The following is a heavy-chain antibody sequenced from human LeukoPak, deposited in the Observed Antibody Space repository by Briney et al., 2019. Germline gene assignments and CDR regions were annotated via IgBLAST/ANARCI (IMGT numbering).Heavy chain of an antibody. CDR3: ARGRRTGSTYWYFDL. V-gene: IGHV4-59*01. J-gene: IGHJ2*01. CDR2: IYYSGST. Sequence: SETLSLTCTVSGGSISSYYWSWIRQPPGKGLEWTGYIYYSGSTNYNPSLKSRVTISVDTSKNQFSLKLSSVTAADTAVYYCARGRRTGSTYWYFDLWGRGTLVTVSS. D-gene: IGHD3/OR15-3a*01. CDR1: GGSISSYY.